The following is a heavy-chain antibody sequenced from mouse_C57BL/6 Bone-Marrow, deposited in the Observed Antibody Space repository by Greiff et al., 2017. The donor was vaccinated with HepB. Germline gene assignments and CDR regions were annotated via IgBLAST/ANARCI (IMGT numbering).Heavy chain of an antibody. D-gene: IGHD2-4*01. Sequence: QVQLQQSGAELVKPGASVKLSCKASGYTFTSYWMHWVKQSPGQGLEWIGMIHPNSGSTNYNEKFKSKATLTVDKSSSTAYMQLSSLTSEDSAVYYCTRRGIYDYALYYWGQGTTLTVSS. CDR1: GYTFTSYW. CDR2: IHPNSGST. CDR3: TRRGIYDYALYY. V-gene: IGHV1-64*01. J-gene: IGHJ2*01.